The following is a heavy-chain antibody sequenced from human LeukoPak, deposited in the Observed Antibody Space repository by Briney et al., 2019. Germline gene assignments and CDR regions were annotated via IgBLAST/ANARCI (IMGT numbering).Heavy chain of an antibody. Sequence: SGTLSLTCAVYGGSFSGYYWSWIRQPPGKGLEWIGEINHSGSTNYNPSLKSRVTISVDTSKNQFSLKLSSVTAADTAVYYCARQRGVIVVVPAALKTYSRWFDPWGQGTLVTVSS. V-gene: IGHV4-34*01. D-gene: IGHD2-2*01. CDR3: ARQRGVIVVVPAALKTYSRWFDP. CDR1: GGSFSGYY. CDR2: INHSGST. J-gene: IGHJ5*02.